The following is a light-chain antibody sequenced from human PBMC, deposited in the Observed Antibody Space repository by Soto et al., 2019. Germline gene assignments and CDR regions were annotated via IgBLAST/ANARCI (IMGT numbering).Light chain of an antibody. V-gene: IGKV3-11*01. CDR2: DAS. J-gene: IGKJ5*01. CDR3: QHRSIWPVA. CDR1: QSVSNF. Sequence: EIVLTQSPATLSLSPGQRATLSCRASQSVSNFLVWYQQKSGQAPRLLIYDASSRAAGIPARFSGSGSGTDFTLTISSLEPEDFAVYYCQHRSIWPVAFGQGTRLEIK.